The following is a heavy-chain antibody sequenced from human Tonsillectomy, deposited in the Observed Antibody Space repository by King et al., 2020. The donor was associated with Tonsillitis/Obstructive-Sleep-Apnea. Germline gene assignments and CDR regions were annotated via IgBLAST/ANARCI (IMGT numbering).Heavy chain of an antibody. Sequence: VQLVESGGGLIQPGGSLRLSCAASGFTVSSNYMSWVRQAPGKGLEWVSVIYSGGSTYYADSVKGRFTISRDNSKNTLYLQMNRLRAEDTAVYYCARASIAAAGYYFDYWGQGTLVTVSS. D-gene: IGHD6-13*01. CDR2: IYSGGST. CDR1: GFTVSSNY. V-gene: IGHV3-53*01. CDR3: ARASIAAAGYYFDY. J-gene: IGHJ4*02.